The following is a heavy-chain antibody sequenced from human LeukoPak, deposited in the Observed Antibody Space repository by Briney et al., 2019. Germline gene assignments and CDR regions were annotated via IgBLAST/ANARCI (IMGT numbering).Heavy chain of an antibody. CDR3: ARGTHYYDSSGYKDAFDI. V-gene: IGHV4-59*01. J-gene: IGHJ3*02. CDR2: IYYSGST. CDR1: GGSISSYY. Sequence: SETLSLTCTVSGGSISSYYWSWIRQPPGKGLEWIGYIYYSGSTNYNPSLKSRVTISVDTSKNQFSLKLSSVTAADTAVYYCARGTHYYDSSGYKDAFDIWGQGTMVTVSS. D-gene: IGHD3-22*01.